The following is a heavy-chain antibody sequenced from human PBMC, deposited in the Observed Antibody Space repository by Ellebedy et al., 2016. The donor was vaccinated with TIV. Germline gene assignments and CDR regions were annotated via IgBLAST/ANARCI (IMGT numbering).Heavy chain of an antibody. CDR1: GGTFSSYA. D-gene: IGHD4-23*01. CDR3: ARDHNSDYYGMDV. CDR2: IIPIFGTA. Sequence: ASVKVSCMASGGTFSSYAISWVRQAPGQGLEWMGGIIPIFGTANYAQKFQGRVTITADESTSTAYMELSSLRSEDTAVYYCARDHNSDYYGMDVWGQGTTVTVSS. J-gene: IGHJ6*02. V-gene: IGHV1-69*13.